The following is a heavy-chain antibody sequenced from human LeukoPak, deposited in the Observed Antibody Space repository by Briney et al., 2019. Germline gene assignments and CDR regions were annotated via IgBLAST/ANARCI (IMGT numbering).Heavy chain of an antibody. CDR3: AKRRGLELLYYYYMDV. V-gene: IGHV3-53*01. D-gene: IGHD1-7*01. J-gene: IGHJ6*03. Sequence: GGSLRLSCAVSGFSVSTNDMSWVRQAPGKGLEWVSVIYSGDRTYYADSVKGRFTISRDNSKNTLYLQMNSLRAEDTAVYYCAKRRGLELLYYYYMDVWGKGTTVTVSS. CDR2: IYSGDRT. CDR1: GFSVSTND.